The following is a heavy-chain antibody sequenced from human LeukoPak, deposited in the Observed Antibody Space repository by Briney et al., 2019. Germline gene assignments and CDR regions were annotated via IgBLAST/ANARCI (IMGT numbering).Heavy chain of an antibody. J-gene: IGHJ4*02. CDR1: GFRLNNRA. CDR2: IDTKGSRT. D-gene: IGHD5-12*01. V-gene: IGHV3-23*01. Sequence: GGSLRLSCAASGFRLNNRAMIWVRLDPGAGLQWVSGIDTKGSRTYYADSVKGRFTISRDNSKNTLFLQMNSLRAEDTAVYYCVKEVVATIPPLWGQGTLVTVSS. CDR3: VKEVVATIPPL.